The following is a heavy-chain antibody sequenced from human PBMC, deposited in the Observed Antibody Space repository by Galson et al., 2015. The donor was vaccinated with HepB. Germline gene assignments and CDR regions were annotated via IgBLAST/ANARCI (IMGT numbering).Heavy chain of an antibody. CDR1: GFTFSSYG. CDR3: ARDLPDMSYYDCSGFFDY. Sequence: SLRLSCAASGFTFSSYGMHWVRQAPGKGLEWVAVIWYDGSNKYYADSVKGRFTISRDNSKNTLYLQMNSLRAEDTAVYYCARDLPDMSYYDCSGFFDYWGQGTLVTVSS. D-gene: IGHD3-22*01. J-gene: IGHJ4*02. CDR2: IWYDGSNK. V-gene: IGHV3-33*01.